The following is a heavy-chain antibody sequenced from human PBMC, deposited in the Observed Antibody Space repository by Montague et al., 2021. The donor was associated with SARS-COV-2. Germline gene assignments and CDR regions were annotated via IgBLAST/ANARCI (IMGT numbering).Heavy chain of an antibody. V-gene: IGHV4-39*01. CDR3: ARQAQLFHRATDYYDMDV. J-gene: IGHJ6*02. Sequence: SKTLSLICSVSGGSISSSSYYWGWIRQSPGKGLEWIGSIYYSGSTYYNPSLKSRVTISVDTSKKQFSLKVTPVTAADTAVYYCARQAQLFHRATDYYDMDVWGQGTTVTVSS. CDR1: GGSISSSSYY. CDR2: IYYSGST. D-gene: IGHD1-1*01.